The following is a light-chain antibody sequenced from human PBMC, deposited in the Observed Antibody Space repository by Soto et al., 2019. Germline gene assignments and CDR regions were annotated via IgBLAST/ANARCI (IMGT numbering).Light chain of an antibody. CDR2: DAS. CDR3: QQYDNLPPDT. CDR1: PDISNY. Sequence: MQSTPSPSSLSASVGARVTLPCPASPDISNYLNWYQQKPGKAPKLLIYDASNLETGVPSRFSGSGSGTDFTFTISSLQLEDIATYYCQQYDNLPPDTFGQGTRLEIK. V-gene: IGKV1-33*01. J-gene: IGKJ5*01.